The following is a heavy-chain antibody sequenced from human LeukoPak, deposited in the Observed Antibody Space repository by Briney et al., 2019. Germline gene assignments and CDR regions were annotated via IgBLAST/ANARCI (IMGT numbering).Heavy chain of an antibody. CDR2: IYHSGST. CDR1: GYSISSGYY. Sequence: PSETLSLTCTVSGYSISSGYYWGWIRQPPGQGLEWIGSIYHSGSTYYNPSLKSRVTISVDTSKNQFSLKLSSVTAADTAVYYCASLGIAARPSYWGQGTLVTVSS. D-gene: IGHD6-6*01. CDR3: ASLGIAARPSY. V-gene: IGHV4-38-2*02. J-gene: IGHJ4*02.